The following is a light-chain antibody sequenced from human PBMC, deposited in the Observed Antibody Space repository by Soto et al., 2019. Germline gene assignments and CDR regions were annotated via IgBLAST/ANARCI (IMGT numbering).Light chain of an antibody. CDR1: QGIDNY. J-gene: IGKJ1*01. CDR2: DAL. V-gene: IGKV1-9*01. CDR3: QQLNSFPRT. Sequence: DIQLTQSPSFLSASVGDRVTITCRASQGIDNYLAWYQQRPGKAPQLLIYDALTLQSGVPSRFSGSGTGTEFTLPISSLQPEDFAIYYCQQLNSFPRTFGQGTKVEIE.